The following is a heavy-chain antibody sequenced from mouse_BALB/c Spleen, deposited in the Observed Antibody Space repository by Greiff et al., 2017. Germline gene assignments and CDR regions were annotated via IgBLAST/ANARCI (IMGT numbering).Heavy chain of an antibody. V-gene: IGHV1-15*01. J-gene: IGHJ3*01. CDR3: TRGGWGGGFAY. D-gene: IGHD1-1*02. Sequence: QVHVKQSGAELVRPGASVTLSCKASGYTFTDYEMHWVKQTPVHGLEWIGAIDPETGGTAYNQKFKGKATLTADKSSSTAYMELRSLTSEDSAVYYCTRGGWGGGFAYWGQGTLVTVSA. CDR2: IDPETGGT. CDR1: GYTFTDYE.